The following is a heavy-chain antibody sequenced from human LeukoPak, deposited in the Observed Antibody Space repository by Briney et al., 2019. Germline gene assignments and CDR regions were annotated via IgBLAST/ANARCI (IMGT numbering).Heavy chain of an antibody. V-gene: IGHV3-9*03. J-gene: IGHJ4*02. D-gene: IGHD6-19*01. CDR1: GFTFNNYA. CDR3: ARSSGWERHFDY. CDR2: IGWDDISR. Sequence: GGSLRLSCAASGFTFNNYAMHWVRQAPGKGLEWVSGIGWDDISRGYADSVKGRFTISRDNTKNSLYLQMSSLRTEDMGFYYCARSSGWERHFDYWGQGTLVTVSS.